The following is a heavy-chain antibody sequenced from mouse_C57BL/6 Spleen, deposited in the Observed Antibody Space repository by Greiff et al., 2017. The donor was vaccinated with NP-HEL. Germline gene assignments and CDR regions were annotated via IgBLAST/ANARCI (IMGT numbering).Heavy chain of an antibody. Sequence: EVNLVESGGGLVQPKGSLKLSCAASGFSFNTYAMNWVRQAPGKGLEWVARIRSKSNNYATYYADSVKDRFTISRDDSESMLYLQMNNLKTEDTAMYYCVGGPYYFDYWGQGTTLTVSS. CDR1: GFSFNTYA. CDR3: VGGPYYFDY. CDR2: IRSKSNNYAT. D-gene: IGHD1-1*02. J-gene: IGHJ2*01. V-gene: IGHV10-1*01.